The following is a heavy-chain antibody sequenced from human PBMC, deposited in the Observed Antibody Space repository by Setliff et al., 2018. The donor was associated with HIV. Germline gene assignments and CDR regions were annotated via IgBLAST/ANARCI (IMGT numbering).Heavy chain of an antibody. CDR1: GYSISSGYY. Sequence: SETLSLTCAASGYSISSGYYWGWIRQPPGRGLEWIGFIYYSGSTNYNPSLKSRVTISVDTSKNQFSLKLNSVTAADTAVYYCAKVVVRSRFLEWSPSRDYYLDYWGQGTLVTVSS. CDR2: IYYSGST. CDR3: AKVVVRSRFLEWSPSRDYYLDY. J-gene: IGHJ4*02. D-gene: IGHD3-3*01. V-gene: IGHV4-61*01.